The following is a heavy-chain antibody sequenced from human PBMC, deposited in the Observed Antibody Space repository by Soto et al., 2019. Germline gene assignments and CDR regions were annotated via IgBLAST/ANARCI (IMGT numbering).Heavy chain of an antibody. CDR1: GFTFDDYA. Sequence: EVQLVESGGGLVQPGRSLRLSCAASGFTFDDYAMHWVRQAPGKGLEWVSGISWNSGSIGYAGSVKGRFTISRDNAKKSLYLQVNSLRAEDTALYYCAKDMAYSYGPTFDYWGQGSLVTVSS. V-gene: IGHV3-9*01. CDR3: AKDMAYSYGPTFDY. D-gene: IGHD5-18*01. J-gene: IGHJ4*02. CDR2: ISWNSGSI.